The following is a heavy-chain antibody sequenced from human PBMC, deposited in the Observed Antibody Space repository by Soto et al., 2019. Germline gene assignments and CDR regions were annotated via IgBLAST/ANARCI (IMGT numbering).Heavy chain of an antibody. D-gene: IGHD5-12*01. J-gene: IGHJ4*02. V-gene: IGHV4-34*01. CDR1: GGSFSGYY. Sequence: SETLSLTCAVYGGSFSGYYWSWIRQPPGKGLEWIGEINHSGSTNYNPSLKSRVTISVDTSKNQFSLKLSSVTAADTAVYYCARERRSRWGVATIGFDYWGQGTLVTVSS. CDR2: INHSGST. CDR3: ARERRSRWGVATIGFDY.